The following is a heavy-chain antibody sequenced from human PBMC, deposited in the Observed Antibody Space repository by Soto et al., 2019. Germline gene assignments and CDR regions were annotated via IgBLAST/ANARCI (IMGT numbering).Heavy chain of an antibody. CDR2: INGDGRTT. V-gene: IGHV3-74*01. CDR3: ARVVMAGTSDFDY. D-gene: IGHD1-7*01. J-gene: IGHJ4*02. Sequence: GGSLRLSCADSGFTFSSHWMHWVRQAPGKGLVWLSRINGDGRTTSYADSVKGRFTISRDNARNTVHLQMNSLRLDDTAVYYCARVVMAGTSDFDYWGRGTLVTVSS. CDR1: GFTFSSHW.